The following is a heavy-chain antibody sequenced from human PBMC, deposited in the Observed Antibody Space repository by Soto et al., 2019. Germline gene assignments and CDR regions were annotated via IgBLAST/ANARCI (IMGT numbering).Heavy chain of an antibody. J-gene: IGHJ5*02. Sequence: PSETLSLTCTVSGDSISSGDYYWSWIRQPPGKGLEWIGYIYYSGSTYYNPSLKSRVTISVDTSKNQFSLKLSSVTAADTAVYYCAREEGPTHWFDPWGQGTLVTVSS. CDR3: AREEGPTHWFDP. CDR2: IYYSGST. CDR1: GDSISSGDYY. D-gene: IGHD4-4*01. V-gene: IGHV4-30-4*01.